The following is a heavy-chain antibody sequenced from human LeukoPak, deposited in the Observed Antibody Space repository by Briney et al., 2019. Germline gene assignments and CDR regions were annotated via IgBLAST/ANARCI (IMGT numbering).Heavy chain of an antibody. J-gene: IGHJ4*02. CDR1: GYSFTSYW. CDR2: IYPGDSDT. Sequence: GESLKISCKGSGYSFTSYWIGWVRQMPGKGLEWMGIIYPGDSDTRYSPSFQGQVTISADKSISTAYLQWSSLKASGTAMYYCARRGYCTNGVCYPFDYWGQGTLVTVSS. D-gene: IGHD2-8*01. V-gene: IGHV5-51*01. CDR3: ARRGYCTNGVCYPFDY.